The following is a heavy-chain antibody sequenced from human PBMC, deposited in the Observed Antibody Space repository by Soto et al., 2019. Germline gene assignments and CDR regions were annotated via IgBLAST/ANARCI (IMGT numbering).Heavy chain of an antibody. CDR3: AKDRGGIAAADTLSYYYGMDV. Sequence: QPGGSLRLSCAASGFTFSSYAMSWVRQAPGKGLEWVSAISGSGGSTYYADSVKGRFTISRDNSKNTLYLQMNSLRAEDTAVYYCAKDRGGIAAADTLSYYYGMDVWGQGTTVTVSS. CDR2: ISGSGGST. V-gene: IGHV3-23*01. CDR1: GFTFSSYA. D-gene: IGHD6-13*01. J-gene: IGHJ6*02.